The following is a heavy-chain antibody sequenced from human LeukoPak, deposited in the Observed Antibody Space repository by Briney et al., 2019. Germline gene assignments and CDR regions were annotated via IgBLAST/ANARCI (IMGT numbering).Heavy chain of an antibody. D-gene: IGHD2-15*01. V-gene: IGHV4-30-2*01. CDR1: GGSISSGGYS. J-gene: IGHJ4*02. CDR2: IYHSGST. CDR3: TRVECSDGSCYTFDY. Sequence: SETLSLTCAVSGGSISSGGYSWTWMRQPPGKGLEWIGYIYHSGSTYYNPSLKSRVTISVDRSKNQFSLKLSSVTAADTAVYYCTRVECSDGSCYTFDYWGQGTLVIVSS.